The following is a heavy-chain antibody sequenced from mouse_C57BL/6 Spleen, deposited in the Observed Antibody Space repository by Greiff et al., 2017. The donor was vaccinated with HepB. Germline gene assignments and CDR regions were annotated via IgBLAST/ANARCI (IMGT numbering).Heavy chain of an antibody. Sequence: EVKLQESGPELVEPGASVKIPCKASGYTFTDYNMDWVKQSHGKSLEWIGDINPNNGGTIYNQKFKGKATLTVDKSSSTAYMELRSLTSEDTAVYYCARSKRGYDGFAYWGQGTLVTVSA. J-gene: IGHJ3*01. CDR2: INPNNGGT. CDR1: GYTFTDYN. CDR3: ARSKRGYDGFAY. D-gene: IGHD2-2*01. V-gene: IGHV1-18*01.